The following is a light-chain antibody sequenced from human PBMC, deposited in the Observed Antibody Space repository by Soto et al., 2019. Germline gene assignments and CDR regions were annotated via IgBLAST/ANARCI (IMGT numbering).Light chain of an antibody. CDR2: GAS. Sequence: IVITQSPSTLSVSPGERATLSCRASQSVSSNLAWYQQKPGQAPRLLIYGASTRATGIPARFSGSGSGTEFTLTISSLQSEDFAVYYCQQCNNWPTWTFGQGTKVDIK. CDR1: QSVSSN. J-gene: IGKJ1*01. V-gene: IGKV3-15*01. CDR3: QQCNNWPTWT.